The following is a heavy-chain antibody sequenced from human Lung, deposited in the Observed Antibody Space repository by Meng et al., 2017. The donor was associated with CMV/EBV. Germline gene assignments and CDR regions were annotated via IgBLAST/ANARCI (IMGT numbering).Heavy chain of an antibody. D-gene: IGHD7-27*01. V-gene: IGHV1-2*02. CDR2: IHYDTGET. Sequence: ASVKVSCKPSGYTFAGHYLHWLRQAPGQGLEWMAWIHYDTGETNYAQNFHGRVTVTRDTSITTVYMELRGLGPDDTAMYYRARHDNWGLDYWGQG. J-gene: IGHJ4*02. CDR3: ARHDNWGLDY. CDR1: GYTFAGHY.